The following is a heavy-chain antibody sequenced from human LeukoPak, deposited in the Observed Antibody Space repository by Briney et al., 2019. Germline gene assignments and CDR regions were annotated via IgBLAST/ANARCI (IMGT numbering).Heavy chain of an antibody. CDR3: ARSSGTFWSYYFPLDF. D-gene: IGHD3-3*01. CDR2: IKQDGSEK. Sequence: QPGGSLRLSCAASGFTFSSYWMSWVRQAPGKGLEWVANIKQDGSEKYYVDSVKSRFTISRDNAKNSLYLQMNSLRAEDTAVYYCARSSGTFWSYYFPLDFWGQGTLVTVSS. V-gene: IGHV3-7*01. CDR1: GFTFSSYW. J-gene: IGHJ4*02.